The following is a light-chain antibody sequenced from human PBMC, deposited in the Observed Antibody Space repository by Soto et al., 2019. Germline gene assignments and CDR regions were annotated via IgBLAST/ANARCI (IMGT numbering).Light chain of an antibody. CDR1: SSDVGAYKY. Sequence: QSAPTQPPSASGSPGQSVTISCTGTSSDVGAYKYVSWYQQYPGKAPKLMIYEVSKRPSGVPDRFSGSKSGNTASLTVSGLQAEDEADYYCTSYVGSNIWVFGGGTKLTFL. CDR2: EVS. J-gene: IGLJ3*02. CDR3: TSYVGSNIWV. V-gene: IGLV2-8*01.